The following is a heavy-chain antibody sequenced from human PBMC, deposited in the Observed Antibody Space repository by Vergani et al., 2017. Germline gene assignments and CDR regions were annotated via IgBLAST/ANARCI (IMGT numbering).Heavy chain of an antibody. CDR2: IWYDGSNK. Sequence: VQLVESGGGLVQPGGSLRLSCAASGFTFSSYGMHWVRQAPGKGLEWVAVIWYDGSNKYYADSVKGRFTISRDNSKNTLYLQMNSLRAEDTAVYYCAKALLYSSGWYSIGYWGQGTLVTVSS. V-gene: IGHV3-33*06. D-gene: IGHD6-19*01. CDR3: AKALLYSSGWYSIGY. J-gene: IGHJ4*02. CDR1: GFTFSSYG.